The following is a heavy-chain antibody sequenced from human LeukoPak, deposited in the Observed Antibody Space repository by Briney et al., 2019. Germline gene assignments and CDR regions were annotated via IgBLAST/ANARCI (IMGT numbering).Heavy chain of an antibody. Sequence: GGSLRLSCAASGFTVSSNYMSWVRQGPGKGLEWVSVIYSGGSTYYADSVKGRFTISRDNSKNTLYLQMNSLRAEDTAVYYCAKRAAAGYFDYWGQGTLVTVSS. CDR2: IYSGGST. CDR1: GFTVSSNY. D-gene: IGHD6-13*01. V-gene: IGHV3-53*01. J-gene: IGHJ4*02. CDR3: AKRAAAGYFDY.